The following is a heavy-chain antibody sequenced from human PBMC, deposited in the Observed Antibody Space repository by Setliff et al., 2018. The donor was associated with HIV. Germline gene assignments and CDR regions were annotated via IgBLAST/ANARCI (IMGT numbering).Heavy chain of an antibody. Sequence: SETLSLTCTVSGGSISSGPYFWSWIRQPAGKAVEWMGHIYTSGATKYNPSLKSRVTISVDTSKNQFSLKLSSVTAADTAVHYCARRAVAVDYGAYFDYWGQGTLVTVSS. CDR2: IYTSGAT. CDR3: ARRAVAVDYGAYFDY. CDR1: GGSISSGPYF. D-gene: IGHD6-19*01. J-gene: IGHJ4*02. V-gene: IGHV4-61*09.